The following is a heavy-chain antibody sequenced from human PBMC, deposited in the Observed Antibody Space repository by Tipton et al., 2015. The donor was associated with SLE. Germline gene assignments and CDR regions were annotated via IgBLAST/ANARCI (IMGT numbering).Heavy chain of an antibody. CDR2: INHSGST. Sequence: TLSLTCAVYGGSFSGYYWSWIRQPPGKGLEWIGEINHSGSTNYNPSLKSRVTISVDTSKNQFSLKLSSVTAADTAVYYCARGSPGYFDLWGRGTLVTVSS. J-gene: IGHJ2*01. V-gene: IGHV4-34*01. CDR3: ARGSPGYFDL. CDR1: GGSFSGYY.